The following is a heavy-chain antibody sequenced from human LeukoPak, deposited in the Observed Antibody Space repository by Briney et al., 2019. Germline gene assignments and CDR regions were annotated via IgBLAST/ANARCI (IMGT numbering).Heavy chain of an antibody. V-gene: IGHV3-7*01. Sequence: GGSLRLSCATSGFTFTRYWMSWIRQAPGKGLEWVANIKQDGSQQYYLDSVEGRFTISRDNAKNSLYLQMNNLRAEDTAVYYCSNGIYSSPYWGQGTLVTVSS. D-gene: IGHD6-13*01. CDR2: IKQDGSQQ. J-gene: IGHJ4*02. CDR1: GFTFTRYW. CDR3: SNGIYSSPY.